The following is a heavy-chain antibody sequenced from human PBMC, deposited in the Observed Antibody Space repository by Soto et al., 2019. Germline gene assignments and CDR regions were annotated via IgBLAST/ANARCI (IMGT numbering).Heavy chain of an antibody. CDR1: GYTFTSHG. CDR2: ISATNGDT. V-gene: IGHV1-18*01. CDR3: ARMVRGSNIDSDYYMDV. D-gene: IGHD3-10*01. Sequence: QVQLVQSGAEVKKPGASVKVSCKASGYTFTSHGISWVRQAPGQGLEWMGWISATNGDTNYAQKLQGRVTVTTDTSTNTGYRDLRSLRSYDTAVYYCARMVRGSNIDSDYYMDVWGIGTTVTVSS. J-gene: IGHJ6*03.